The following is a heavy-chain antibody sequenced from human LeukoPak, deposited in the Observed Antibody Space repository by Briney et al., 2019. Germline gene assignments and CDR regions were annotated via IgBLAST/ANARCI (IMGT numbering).Heavy chain of an antibody. V-gene: IGHV3-23*01. D-gene: IGHD4-17*01. CDR1: KFNFNSYG. Sequence: GGSLRLSCTTSKFNFNSYGMTWVRQAPGKGPEWVSSISGSGGSTQYAASVQGRFTISRDNSRNTLYLQMNSLRAEDTAVYYCAKDPNGDYMGTFDIWGQGTMVTVSS. CDR3: AKDPNGDYMGTFDI. CDR2: ISGSGGST. J-gene: IGHJ3*02.